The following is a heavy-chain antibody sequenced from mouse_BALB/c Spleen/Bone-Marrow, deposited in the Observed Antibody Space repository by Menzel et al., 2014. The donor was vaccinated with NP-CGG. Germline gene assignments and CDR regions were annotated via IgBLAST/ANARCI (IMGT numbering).Heavy chain of an antibody. V-gene: IGHV7-3*02. D-gene: IGHD2-1*01. J-gene: IGHJ3*01. Sequence: EVKLVESGGGLVQPGGSPRLSCATSGFTFTDYYMSWVRQPPGKALEWLGFIRNKANGYTTEYSASVKGRFTISRDNSQSILYLQMNTLRAEDSATYYCARDVGNYVRFAYWGQGTLVTVSA. CDR2: IRNKANGYTT. CDR3: ARDVGNYVRFAY. CDR1: GFTFTDYY.